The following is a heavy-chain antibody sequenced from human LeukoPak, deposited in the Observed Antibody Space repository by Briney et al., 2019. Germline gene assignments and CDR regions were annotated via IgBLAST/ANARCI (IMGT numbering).Heavy chain of an antibody. CDR3: ARVVVPAAMWMRGYYMDV. CDR1: GGSISSYY. CDR2: IYYSGST. D-gene: IGHD2-2*01. Sequence: SETLSLTCTVSGGSISSYYWSWIRQPPGKGLEWIGYIYYSGSTNYNPSLKSRVTISVDTSKNQFSLKLSSVTAADTAVYYCARVVVPAAMWMRGYYMDVWGKGTTVTVSS. J-gene: IGHJ6*03. V-gene: IGHV4-59*01.